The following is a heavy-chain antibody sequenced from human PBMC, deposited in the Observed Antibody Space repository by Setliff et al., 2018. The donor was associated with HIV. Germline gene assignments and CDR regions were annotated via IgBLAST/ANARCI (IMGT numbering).Heavy chain of an antibody. CDR2: ITGSGIST. J-gene: IGHJ4*02. Sequence: PGGSLRLSCAASGFTFSSYAMTWVRQAPGKGLEWVAYITGSGISTYHADFVKGRFTISRDKSKNTLYLQMNSLRAEDTAVYYCAKNSAWAVIGSDYYLDFWGQGTLVTVSS. V-gene: IGHV3-23*01. CDR1: GFTFSSYA. D-gene: IGHD6-19*01. CDR3: AKNSAWAVIGSDYYLDF.